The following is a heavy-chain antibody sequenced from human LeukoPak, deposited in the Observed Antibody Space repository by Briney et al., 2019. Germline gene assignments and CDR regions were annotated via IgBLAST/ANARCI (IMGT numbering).Heavy chain of an antibody. CDR1: GGSFSGYY. V-gene: IGHV4-34*01. CDR2: INHSGST. CDR3: ARVSGGCSSTSCYHYYYYYMDV. D-gene: IGHD2-2*01. J-gene: IGHJ6*03. Sequence: PSETLSLTCAVYGGSFSGYYWSWIRQPPGKGLEWIGEINHSGSTNYDPSLKSRVTISVDTSKNQFSLKLSSVTAADTAVCYCARVSGGCSSTSCYHYYYYYMDVWGKGTTVTVSS.